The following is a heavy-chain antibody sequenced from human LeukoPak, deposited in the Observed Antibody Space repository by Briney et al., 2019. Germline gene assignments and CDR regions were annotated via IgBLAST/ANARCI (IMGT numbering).Heavy chain of an antibody. Sequence: SGYTFXXYDINWVRQATGQGLEWMGWMNPNSGNTGYAQKFQGRVTITRNTSISTAYMELSSLRSEDTAVYYCARVSSGQDAFDIWGQGTMVTVSS. CDR1: GYTFXXYD. CDR2: MNPNSGNT. D-gene: IGHD3-10*01. V-gene: IGHV1-8*03. J-gene: IGHJ3*02. CDR3: ARVSSGQDAFDI.